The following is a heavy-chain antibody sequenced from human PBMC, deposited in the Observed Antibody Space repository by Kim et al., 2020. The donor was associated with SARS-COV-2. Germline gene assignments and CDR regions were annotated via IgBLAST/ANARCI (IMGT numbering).Heavy chain of an antibody. CDR1: GYTFTSYY. CDR2: INPSGGST. Sequence: ASVKVSCKASGYTFTSYYMHWVRQAPGQGLEWMGIINPSGGSTSYAQKFQGRVTMTRDTSTSTVYMELSSLRSEDTAVYYCARVEHSRGNSYGCDYWGQGTLVTVSS. D-gene: IGHD5-18*01. J-gene: IGHJ4*02. CDR3: ARVEHSRGNSYGCDY. V-gene: IGHV1-46*01.